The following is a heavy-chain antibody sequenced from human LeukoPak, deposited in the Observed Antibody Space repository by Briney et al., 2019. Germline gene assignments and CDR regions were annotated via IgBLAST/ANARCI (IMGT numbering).Heavy chain of an antibody. Sequence: SETLSLTCTVSGYSISSGYYWGWIRQPPGKGLEWIGSIYHSGGTYYNPSLKSRVTISVDTSKNQFSLKLSSMTAADTAVYYCARDRRGCSSTSCYHDYFDYWGQGTLVTVSS. CDR2: IYHSGGT. CDR1: GYSISSGYY. CDR3: ARDRRGCSSTSCYHDYFDY. V-gene: IGHV4-38-2*02. J-gene: IGHJ4*02. D-gene: IGHD2-2*01.